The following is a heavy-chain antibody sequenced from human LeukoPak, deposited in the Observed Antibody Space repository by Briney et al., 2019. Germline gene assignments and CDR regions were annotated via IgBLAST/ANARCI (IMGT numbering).Heavy chain of an antibody. CDR1: GGTFSIYA. CDR3: ATDPTVVTPGFDY. CDR2: IIPIFGTA. V-gene: IGHV1-69*05. J-gene: IGHJ4*02. Sequence: GASVKVSCKASGGTFSIYAISWGRQAPGQGLEWMGGIIPIFGTANYAQKFQGRVTITTDESTSTAYMELSSLRSEDTAVYYCATDPTVVTPGFDYWGQGTLVTVSS. D-gene: IGHD4-23*01.